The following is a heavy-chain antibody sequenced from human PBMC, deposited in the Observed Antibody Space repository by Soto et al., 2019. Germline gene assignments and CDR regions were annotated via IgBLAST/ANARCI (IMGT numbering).Heavy chain of an antibody. CDR1: GGSISSYY. V-gene: IGHV4-59*08. D-gene: IGHD3-10*01. J-gene: IGHJ4*02. Sequence: PSETLSLTCTVSGGSISSYYWSWIRQPPGKGLELIGYIYYSGSTNYNPSLKSRVTISVDTSKNQFSLKLSSVTAADTAVYYCARLGSARTFDYWGQGTLVTVSS. CDR3: ARLGSARTFDY. CDR2: IYYSGST.